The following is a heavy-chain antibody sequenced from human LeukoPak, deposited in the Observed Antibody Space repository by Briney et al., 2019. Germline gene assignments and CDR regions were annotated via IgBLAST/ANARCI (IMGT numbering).Heavy chain of an antibody. CDR3: ASITGTTDAFDI. CDR1: GYTFTSFD. CDR2: MNPNSDNT. D-gene: IGHD1-20*01. J-gene: IGHJ3*02. Sequence: ASVKVSCKASGYTFTSFDINWVRQATGQGLQWMGWMNPNSDNTAYAQKFQGRVSMTWNTSISTAYMELSSLRSEDTAVYYCASITGTTDAFDIWGQGTMVTVSS. V-gene: IGHV1-8*01.